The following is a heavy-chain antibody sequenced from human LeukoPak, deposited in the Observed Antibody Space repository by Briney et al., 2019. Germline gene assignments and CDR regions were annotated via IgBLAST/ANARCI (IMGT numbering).Heavy chain of an antibody. CDR1: GYVFTTYG. J-gene: IGHJ6*03. V-gene: IGHV1-18*01. D-gene: IGHD1-14*01. Sequence: ASVKVSCKASGYVFTTYGISWVRQAPGQGPEWMGWISGYNGNTNYAQKLQGRVTMTTDTSTNTAYMELRSLRSDDTAVYYCARTPGDFYYYYMDIWGKGTTVTVSS. CDR2: ISGYNGNT. CDR3: ARTPGDFYYYYMDI.